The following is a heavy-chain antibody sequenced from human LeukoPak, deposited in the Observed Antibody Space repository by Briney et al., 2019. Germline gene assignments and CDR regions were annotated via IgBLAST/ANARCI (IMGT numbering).Heavy chain of an antibody. CDR3: ARRYGEGYYFDY. V-gene: IGHV4-34*01. CDR1: GGSFSGYY. D-gene: IGHD1-14*01. Sequence: PSETLSLTCAVYGGSFSGYYWSWIRQPPGKGLEWIVEINHSGSTNYNPSLKSRVTISVDTSKNQFSLKLSSVTAAATAVYYWARRYGEGYYFDYWGQGTLVTVSS. J-gene: IGHJ4*02. CDR2: INHSGST.